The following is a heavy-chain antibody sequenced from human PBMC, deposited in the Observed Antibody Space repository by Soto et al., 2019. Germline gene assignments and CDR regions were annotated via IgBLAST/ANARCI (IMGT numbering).Heavy chain of an antibody. CDR1: GFTFSSYA. CDR3: ARGYTAAPRTAHLDY. J-gene: IGHJ4*02. V-gene: IGHV3-30-3*01. D-gene: IGHD6-13*01. Sequence: QVQLVESGGGVVQPGRSLRLSCAASGFTFSSYAMHWVRQAPGKGLEWVAVISYDGSNEFYADSVKGRFTISRDNSKNTLCLQMNSLRAEDTAVYYCARGYTAAPRTAHLDYVGQGTMVAVSS. CDR2: ISYDGSNE.